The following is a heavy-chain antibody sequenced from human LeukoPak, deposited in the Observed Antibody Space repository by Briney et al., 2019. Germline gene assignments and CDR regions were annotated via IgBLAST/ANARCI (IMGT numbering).Heavy chain of an antibody. Sequence: SETLSLTCTVSGGSISSYYWSWIRQPAGKGLEWIGRIYTSGSTNYDPSLKSRVTMSVDTSKNQFSLKLSSVTAADTAVYYCAMGDYDSSGYREDWFDPWGQGTLVTVSS. J-gene: IGHJ5*02. D-gene: IGHD3-22*01. CDR1: GGSISSYY. V-gene: IGHV4-4*07. CDR3: AMGDYDSSGYREDWFDP. CDR2: IYTSGST.